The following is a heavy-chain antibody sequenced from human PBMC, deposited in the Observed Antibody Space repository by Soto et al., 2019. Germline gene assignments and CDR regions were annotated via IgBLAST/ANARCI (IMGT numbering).Heavy chain of an antibody. V-gene: IGHV4-4*08. CDR2: IQNSGDT. CDR3: ASAGSTLSSLSWLDP. Sequence: ASETLSLTCTISSGSISHYYWSWIRQPPGKGLEWIGCIQNSGDTKYNPSLKSRVTMSIDTSKNHFSLKLASVTSADTAVYYCASAGSTLSSLSWLDPWGPGAPVTVSS. J-gene: IGHJ5*02. D-gene: IGHD1-1*01. CDR1: SGSISHYY.